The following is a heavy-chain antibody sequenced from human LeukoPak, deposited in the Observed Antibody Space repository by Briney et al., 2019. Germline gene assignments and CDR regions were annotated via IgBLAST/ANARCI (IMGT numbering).Heavy chain of an antibody. CDR3: ARGDDYVWGSYRYADY. V-gene: IGHV3-21*01. D-gene: IGHD3-16*02. Sequence: GGSLRLSCAPSGFTFSSYNMNWVRQAPGKGLEWVSSIGSSSSYVYSADSVKGRFTISRDNAKNSLYLQMNSLRAEDTAVYYCARGDDYVWGSYRYADYWGQGTLVAVSS. CDR2: IGSSSSYV. J-gene: IGHJ4*02. CDR1: GFTFSSYN.